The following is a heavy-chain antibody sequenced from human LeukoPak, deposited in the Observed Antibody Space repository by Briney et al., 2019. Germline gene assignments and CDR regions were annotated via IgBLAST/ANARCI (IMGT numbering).Heavy chain of an antibody. CDR3: ARDLAGYGPFDY. J-gene: IGHJ4*02. CDR2: IWDIGSNK. D-gene: IGHD5-18*01. Sequence: PGRSLRLSCAASGFTFSSYGMHWVRQAPGKGLEWVAVIWDIGSNKYYADSVKGRFTISRDNSKNTLYLQMNSLRGEDTGVYYCARDLAGYGPFDYWGQGTLVTVSS. CDR1: GFTFSSYG. V-gene: IGHV3-33*01.